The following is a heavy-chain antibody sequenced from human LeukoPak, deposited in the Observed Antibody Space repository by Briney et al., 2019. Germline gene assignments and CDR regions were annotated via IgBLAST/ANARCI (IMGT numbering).Heavy chain of an antibody. CDR1: GYTFTSYG. CDR3: ARNFPTYSSSSGVDY. J-gene: IGHJ4*02. V-gene: IGHV1-18*01. CDR2: ISAYNGNT. Sequence: GASVKVSCKASGYTFTSYGISWVRQAPGQGLEWMGWISAYNGNTNCAQKLQGRVTMTTDTSTSTAYMELRSLRSDDTAVYYCARNFPTYSSSSGVDYWGQGTLVTVSS. D-gene: IGHD6-6*01.